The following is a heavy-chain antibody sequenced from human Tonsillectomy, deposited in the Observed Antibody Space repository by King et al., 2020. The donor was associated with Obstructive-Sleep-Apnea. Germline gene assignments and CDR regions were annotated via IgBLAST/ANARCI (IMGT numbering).Heavy chain of an antibody. J-gene: IGHJ4*02. V-gene: IGHV3-74*01. D-gene: IGHD1-1*01. CDR3: AKVGYNLGLRYFDH. CDR1: GFTFSGYW. CDR2: INSDGNTT. Sequence: VQLVESGGDLVQPGGSLRLSCVGSGFTFSGYWMHWVRQGPGKGLVWVSRINSDGNTTTYADSVKGRFTISRDNAKSTLYLQMNSLRVEDTAVYYCAKVGYNLGLRYFDHWGQGTPVTVS.